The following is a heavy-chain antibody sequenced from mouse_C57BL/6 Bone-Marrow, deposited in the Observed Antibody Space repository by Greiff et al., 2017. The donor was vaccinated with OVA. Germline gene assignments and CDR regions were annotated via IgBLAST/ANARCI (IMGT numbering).Heavy chain of an antibody. D-gene: IGHD1-1*01. V-gene: IGHV2-5*01. J-gene: IGHJ1*03. Sequence: QVQLQQSGPGLVKPSQSLSITCTVSGFSLTGYGVHWVRQSPGKGLEWLGVIWRGGSTDYNAAFMSRLSITKDNSKSQVFFKMNSLQADDTAIYYCAKSFHYYGRHWYFDVWGTGTTVTGSS. CDR1: GFSLTGYG. CDR2: IWRGGST. CDR3: AKSFHYYGRHWYFDV.